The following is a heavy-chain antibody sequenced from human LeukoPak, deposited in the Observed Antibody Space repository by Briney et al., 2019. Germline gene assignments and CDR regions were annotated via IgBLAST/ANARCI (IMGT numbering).Heavy chain of an antibody. CDR2: ISSSGAVI. J-gene: IGHJ3*02. CDR1: GFSFSDYY. V-gene: IGHV3-11*01. CDR3: ARIRSPNEDAFDI. Sequence: PGGSLRLSCAASGFSFSDYYMSWIRRAPGKGLEWLSFISSSGAVIQYEDSVKGRFTISRDSAKNSLSLQMNSLRVADTAIYYCARIRSPNEDAFDIWGQGTMVTVSS.